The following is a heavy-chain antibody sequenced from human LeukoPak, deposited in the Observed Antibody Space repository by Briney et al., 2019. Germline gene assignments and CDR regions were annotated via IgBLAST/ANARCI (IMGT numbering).Heavy chain of an antibody. D-gene: IGHD3-22*01. Sequence: GGSLRLSCAASGFTFSNAWMSWVRQAPGKGLEWVSAISANSDSPYYADSVKGRFTISRDNSKNTLYLQMNSLRAEDTAVYYCAKDGYFFDYYDSSGYCDYWGQGTLVTVSS. CDR3: AKDGYFFDYYDSSGYCDY. CDR1: GFTFSNAW. J-gene: IGHJ4*02. V-gene: IGHV3-23*01. CDR2: ISANSDSP.